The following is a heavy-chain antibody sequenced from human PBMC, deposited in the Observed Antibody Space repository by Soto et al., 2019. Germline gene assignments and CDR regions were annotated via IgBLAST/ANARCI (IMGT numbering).Heavy chain of an antibody. CDR3: AHAEQWLVLNY. V-gene: IGHV2-5*02. CDR2: IYGDDDE. D-gene: IGHD6-19*01. J-gene: IGHJ4*02. CDR1: GFSLSTSGVG. Sequence: QITLKESGPTLVKPSQTLTLTCTFSGFSLSTSGVGVGWIRQPPGKALEWLALIYGDDDERWSPSLKSRLTITKDTSKNQVVLTMTNMDPVDTATYYCAHAEQWLVLNYWGQGTLVTVSS.